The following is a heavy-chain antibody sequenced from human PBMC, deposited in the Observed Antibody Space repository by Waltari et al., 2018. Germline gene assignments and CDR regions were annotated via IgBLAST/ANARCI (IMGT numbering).Heavy chain of an antibody. CDR2: IQYCGSIK. Sequence: QVHVVESGGGVVQPGGSLRLSCAASGFTLGNYGMHWVRQAPGKGVVLVAGIQYCGSIKNYADSVEGRFTISRENATNTLYLEMKSLRAEDTAVYYCAREYSRICFHALDGWGQGTAVTVSS. CDR1: GFTLGNYG. J-gene: IGHJ6*02. D-gene: IGHD6-13*01. V-gene: IGHV3-33*05. CDR3: AREYSRICFHALDG.